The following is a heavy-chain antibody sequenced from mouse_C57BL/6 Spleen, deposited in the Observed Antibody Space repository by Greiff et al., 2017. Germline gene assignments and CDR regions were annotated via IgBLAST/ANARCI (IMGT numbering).Heavy chain of an antibody. Sequence: EVTLVESGGGLVKPGGSLKLSCAASGFTFSDYGMHWVRQAPEQGLEWVAYISSGSSTIYYADTVKGPFTISRDHAKNTLFLQMTSLRSEDTAMYYCARHDYDGLAYWGQGTLVTVSA. D-gene: IGHD2-4*01. CDR2: ISSGSSTI. CDR3: ARHDYDGLAY. J-gene: IGHJ3*01. V-gene: IGHV5-17*01. CDR1: GFTFSDYG.